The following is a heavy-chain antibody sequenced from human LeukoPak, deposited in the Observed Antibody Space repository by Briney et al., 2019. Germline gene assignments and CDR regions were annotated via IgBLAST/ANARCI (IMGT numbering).Heavy chain of an antibody. Sequence: SETLSLTCTVSGGSISNYYWSWIRQPPGKGLEWIGYIYHTGSTSYNPSLKGRVIMSVETSQNQFSLKVRSVTAADTAVYYCAREDSGYDYSPFYYWGQGILVTVSS. J-gene: IGHJ4*02. V-gene: IGHV4-59*01. CDR3: AREDSGYDYSPFYY. CDR1: GGSISNYY. D-gene: IGHD5-12*01. CDR2: IYHTGST.